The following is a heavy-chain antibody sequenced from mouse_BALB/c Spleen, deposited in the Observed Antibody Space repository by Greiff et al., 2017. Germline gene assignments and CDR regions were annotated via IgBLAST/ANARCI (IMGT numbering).Heavy chain of an antibody. V-gene: IGHV5-6-5*01. D-gene: IGHD2-4*01. CDR1: GFTFSSYA. CDR3: ARGGDDYWFAY. CDR2: ISSGGST. Sequence: EVNVVESGGGLVKPGGSLKLSCAASGFTFSSYAMSWVRQTPEKRLEWVASISSGGSTYYPDSVKGRFTISRDNARNILYLQMSSLRSEDTAMYYCARGGDDYWFAYWGQGTLVTVSA. J-gene: IGHJ3*01.